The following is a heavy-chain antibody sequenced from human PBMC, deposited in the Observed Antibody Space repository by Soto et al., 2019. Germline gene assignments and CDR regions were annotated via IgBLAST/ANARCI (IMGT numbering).Heavy chain of an antibody. J-gene: IGHJ6*03. Sequence: LSLTCTVSGGSISSSSYYWGWIRQPPGKGLEWIGNIYYSGSTYYNPSLKSRVTISVDTSKNQFSLKLSSVTAADTAVYYCASPNYYYYYMDVWGKGTTVTVSS. CDR1: GGSISSSSYY. CDR3: ASPNYYYYYMDV. V-gene: IGHV4-39*01. CDR2: IYYSGST.